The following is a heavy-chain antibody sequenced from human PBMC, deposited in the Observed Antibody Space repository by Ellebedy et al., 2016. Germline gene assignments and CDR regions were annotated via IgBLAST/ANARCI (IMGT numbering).Heavy chain of an antibody. CDR1: GFTFSSYG. CDR3: AKDDTYSYGTYYYYYGMDV. V-gene: IGHV3-30*18. J-gene: IGHJ6*02. D-gene: IGHD5-18*01. Sequence: GGSLRLXXAASGFTFSSYGMHWVRQAPGKGLEWVAVISYDGSNKCYADSVKGRFTISRDNSKNTLYLQMNSLRAEDTAVYYCAKDDTYSYGTYYYYYGMDVWGQGTTVTVSS. CDR2: ISYDGSNK.